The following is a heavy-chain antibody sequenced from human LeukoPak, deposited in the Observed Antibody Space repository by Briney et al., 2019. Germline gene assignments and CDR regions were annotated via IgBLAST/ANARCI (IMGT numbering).Heavy chain of an antibody. CDR2: IYYSGST. V-gene: IGHV4-59*08. J-gene: IGHJ4*02. Sequence: PSGTLSLTCTVSGGSISSYYWSWIRQPPGKGLEWMGYIYYSGSTNYNPSLKSRVTISVDTSKNQFSLKLSSVTAADTAVYYCARHMGLGYSYGYPYFDYWGQGTLVTVSS. D-gene: IGHD5-18*01. CDR3: ARHMGLGYSYGYPYFDY. CDR1: GGSISSYY.